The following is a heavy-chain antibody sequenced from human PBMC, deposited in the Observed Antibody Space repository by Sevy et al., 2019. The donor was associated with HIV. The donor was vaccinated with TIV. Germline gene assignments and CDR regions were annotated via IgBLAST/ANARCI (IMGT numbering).Heavy chain of an antibody. Sequence: GSLRLSCAASGFTFSNAWMSWVRQAPGKGLEWVGRIKSKTDGGTTDYAAPVKGRFTISRDDSKNTLYLQMNSLKTEDTAVYYCTTYYYGSGTYYNDYWGQGTLVTVSS. CDR3: TTYYYGSGTYYNDY. V-gene: IGHV3-15*01. D-gene: IGHD3-10*01. J-gene: IGHJ4*02. CDR1: GFTFSNAW. CDR2: IKSKTDGGTT.